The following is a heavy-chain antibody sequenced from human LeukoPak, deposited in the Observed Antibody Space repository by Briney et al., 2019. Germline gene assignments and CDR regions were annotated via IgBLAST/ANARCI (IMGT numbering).Heavy chain of an antibody. CDR2: INPNSGGT. V-gene: IGHV1-2*02. CDR1: GYTFTGYY. CDR3: ARDYYYYDSSGPRPVYFDY. D-gene: IGHD3-22*01. J-gene: IGHJ4*02. Sequence: GASVKVSCKASGYTFTGYYMHWVRQAPGQGLEWMGWINPNSGGTNYAQKFQGRVTMTRDTSISTAYMELSRLRSDDTAVYYCARDYYYYDSSGPRPVYFDYWGQGTLVTVSS.